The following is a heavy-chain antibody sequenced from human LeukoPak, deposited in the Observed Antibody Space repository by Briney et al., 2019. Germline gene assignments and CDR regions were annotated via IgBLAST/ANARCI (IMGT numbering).Heavy chain of an antibody. CDR2: INPKSGGT. D-gene: IGHD2-15*01. Sequence: ASVKVSCTASGYTFTGYYLYWVRQAPGQGLEWLGWINPKSGGTDSAQNFQGRVTMTRDTSISTAYMELNSLRSDDTAVYYCARRYCSDGACFSFFDFWGQGTLVTVSS. V-gene: IGHV1-2*02. CDR1: GYTFTGYY. CDR3: ARRYCSDGACFSFFDF. J-gene: IGHJ4*02.